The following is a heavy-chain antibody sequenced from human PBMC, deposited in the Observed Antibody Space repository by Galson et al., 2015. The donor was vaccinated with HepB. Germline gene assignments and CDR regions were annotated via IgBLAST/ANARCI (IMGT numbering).Heavy chain of an antibody. CDR3: ARILGYCSSTSCYAFDI. J-gene: IGHJ3*02. CDR2: IYPGDSDT. V-gene: IGHV5-51*01. D-gene: IGHD2-2*01. CDR1: GYSFTSYW. Sequence: QSGAEVKKPGESLRISCKGSGYSFTSYWIGWVRQMPGKGLEWMGIIYPGDSDTRYSPSFQGQVTISADKSISTAYLQWSSLKASDTAMYYCARILGYCSSTSCYAFDIWCQGTMVTVSS.